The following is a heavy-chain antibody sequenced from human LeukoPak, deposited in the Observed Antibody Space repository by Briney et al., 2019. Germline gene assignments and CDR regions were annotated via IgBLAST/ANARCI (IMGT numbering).Heavy chain of an antibody. CDR1: GFTFSRSF. CDR2: IWYDGSNK. J-gene: IGHJ4*02. Sequence: GGSLRLSCAASGFTFSRSFMNWVRQAPGKGLEWVAVIWYDGSNKYYADSVKGRFTISRDNSKNTLYLQMNSLRAEDTAVYYCARDMYYYDSSGYYSIDYWGQGTLVTVSS. CDR3: ARDMYYYDSSGYYSIDY. D-gene: IGHD3-22*01. V-gene: IGHV3-33*08.